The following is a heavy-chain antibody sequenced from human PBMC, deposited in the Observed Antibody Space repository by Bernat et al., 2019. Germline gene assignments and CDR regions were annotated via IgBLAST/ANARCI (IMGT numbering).Heavy chain of an antibody. CDR2: INPSGGST. CDR1: GYTFTSYY. CDR3: ASAPYGSGSYFSTKPFDAFDI. Sequence: QVQLVQSGAEVKKPGASVKVSCKASGYTFTSYYMHWVRRAPGQGLEWMGIINPSGGSTSYAQKFQGRVTMTRDTSTSTVYMELSSLRSEDTAVYYCASAPYGSGSYFSTKPFDAFDIWGQGTMVTVSS. D-gene: IGHD3-10*01. V-gene: IGHV1-46*01. J-gene: IGHJ3*02.